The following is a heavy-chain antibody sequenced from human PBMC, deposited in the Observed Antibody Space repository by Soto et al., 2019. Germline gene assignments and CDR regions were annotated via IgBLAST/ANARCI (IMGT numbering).Heavy chain of an antibody. J-gene: IGHJ4*02. CDR1: GFTFTRYS. CDR3: ARESEDLTSNFDY. Sequence: PVGSLRLSSAASGFTFTRYSMDWVRQAPGKGLEWVSSISSTTNYIYYGDSMKGRFTISRDNAKNSLYLEMNSLRAEDTAVYYCARESEDLTSNFDYWGQGTLVTVSS. CDR2: ISSTTNYI. V-gene: IGHV3-21*06.